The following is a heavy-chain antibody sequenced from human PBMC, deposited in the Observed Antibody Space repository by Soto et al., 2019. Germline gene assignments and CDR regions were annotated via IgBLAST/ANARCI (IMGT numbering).Heavy chain of an antibody. V-gene: IGHV1-2*04. Sequence: ASVNVSCKASGYTFTGYYMHWVRQAPGQGLEWMGWINPNSGGTNYAQKFQGWVTMTRDTSISTAYMELSRLRSDDTAVYYCARGFGQQPPAALYYYYYGMDVWGQGTTVTVSS. J-gene: IGHJ6*02. D-gene: IGHD3-10*01. CDR1: GYTFTGYY. CDR3: ARGFGQQPPAALYYYYYGMDV. CDR2: INPNSGGT.